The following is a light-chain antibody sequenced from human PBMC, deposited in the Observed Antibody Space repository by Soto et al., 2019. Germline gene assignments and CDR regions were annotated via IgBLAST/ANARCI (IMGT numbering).Light chain of an antibody. CDR2: GAT. J-gene: IGKJ4*01. Sequence: EIVLTQSPGTLSLSPGEIATLSCRASQRVSGRYLVWYQQKPGQAPSLLLYGATNRARDTPYRFTGSGSGTDFTLTISRLEPEDFAVYYCQQYDSSSVTFGGGTKVEIK. CDR1: QRVSGRY. CDR3: QQYDSSSVT. V-gene: IGKV3-20*01.